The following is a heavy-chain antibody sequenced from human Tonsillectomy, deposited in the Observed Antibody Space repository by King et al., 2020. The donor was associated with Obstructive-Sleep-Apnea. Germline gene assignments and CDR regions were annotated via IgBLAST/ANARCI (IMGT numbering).Heavy chain of an antibody. CDR2: IYHRGNT. CDR3: ARVRRRPTYYGLDV. Sequence: VQLQESGPGLVKPSGTLSLTCAVSGGSISSTNWWNWVRQPPGKGLEWIGEIYHRGNTNYNPSLKSRVTISVDKSKNQFSLTLNSVTAADTAVYYCARVRRRPTYYGLDVWGKGTTVTVSS. D-gene: IGHD2-21*01. V-gene: IGHV4-4*02. CDR1: GGSISSTNW. J-gene: IGHJ6*04.